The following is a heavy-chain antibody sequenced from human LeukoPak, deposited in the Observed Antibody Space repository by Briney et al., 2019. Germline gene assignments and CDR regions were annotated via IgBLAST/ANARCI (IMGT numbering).Heavy chain of an antibody. CDR1: GFTFNSYG. D-gene: IGHD4-17*01. Sequence: PGGSLRLSCAPSGFTFNSYGMHWVRQAPGKGLEWVAVISYDGSNKYYADSVKGRFTISRDNPNNTLFLQMNSLRVEDTAVYYCARGGRFGESNFWGQGTLVTVSS. V-gene: IGHV3-30*03. CDR2: ISYDGSNK. J-gene: IGHJ4*02. CDR3: ARGGRFGESNF.